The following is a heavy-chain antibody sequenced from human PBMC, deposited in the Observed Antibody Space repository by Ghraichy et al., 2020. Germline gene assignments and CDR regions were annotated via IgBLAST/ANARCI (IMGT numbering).Heavy chain of an antibody. J-gene: IGHJ4*02. Sequence: SETLSLTCTVSGGSISRSSYYWSWIRQPPGKGLEWIGSIYYSGSTFRNPSLKSRVTISVDTSKNQFSLRLTSVTAADTAGYYCARHVADSSWYSYYFDYWGQGTPVTVSS. CDR2: IYYSGST. D-gene: IGHD3-22*01. CDR1: GGSISRSSYY. CDR3: ARHVADSSWYSYYFDY. V-gene: IGHV4-39*01.